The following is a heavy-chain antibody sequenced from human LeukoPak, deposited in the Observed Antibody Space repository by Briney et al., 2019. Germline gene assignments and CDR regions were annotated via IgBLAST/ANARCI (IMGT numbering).Heavy chain of an antibody. D-gene: IGHD3-10*01. CDR1: GYTLTELS. V-gene: IGHV1-24*01. J-gene: IGHJ5*02. CDR2: FDPEDGET. CDR3: ATAAYYYGSGDAEYNWFDP. Sequence: VASVKVSCKVSGYTLTELSMHWVRQAPGKGLEWMGGFDPEDGETIYAQKFQGRVTMTEDTSTDTAYMELSSLRSEDTAVYYCATAAYYYGSGDAEYNWFDPWGQGTLVTVSS.